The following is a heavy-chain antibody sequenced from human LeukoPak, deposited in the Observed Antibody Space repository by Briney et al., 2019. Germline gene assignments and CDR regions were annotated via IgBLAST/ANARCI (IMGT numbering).Heavy chain of an antibody. Sequence: GGSLRLSCAAAGFTFSSYGMSWDRQAPGKGLEWVSAISASGGGIYYADSVKGRFTISRENSKNPLYLQMNSLRAEDTAVYYCAKEPTVLTRYFDSWGQGTLVTVSS. CDR3: AKEPTVLTRYFDS. J-gene: IGHJ4*02. CDR1: GFTFSSYG. CDR2: ISASGGGI. V-gene: IGHV3-23*01. D-gene: IGHD4/OR15-4a*01.